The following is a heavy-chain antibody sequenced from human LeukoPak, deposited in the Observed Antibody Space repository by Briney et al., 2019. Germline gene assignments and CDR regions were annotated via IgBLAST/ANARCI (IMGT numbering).Heavy chain of an antibody. J-gene: IGHJ4*02. CDR3: APLAATTDY. Sequence: GGSLTLSCAASGFTLSSYAMSWVRQAPGKGLEWVSSISASGGGTYYADSVKGRFTISRDTSKNTLYLQMNSLRAEDTSVYYCAPLAATTDYWGEGTLVTVSS. D-gene: IGHD5-12*01. CDR2: ISASGGGT. CDR1: GFTLSSYA. V-gene: IGHV3-23*01.